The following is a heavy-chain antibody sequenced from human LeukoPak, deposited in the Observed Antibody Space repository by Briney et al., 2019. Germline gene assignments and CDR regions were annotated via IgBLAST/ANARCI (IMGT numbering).Heavy chain of an antibody. CDR1: GYSFTSYW. Sequence: GESLKISCKGSGYSFTSYWIGWVRQMPGKGLEWMGIIYPGDSDTRYSPSFQGQVTISADKSISTAYPQWSSLKASDTAMYYCATGRVATLPVYYYYYGMDVWGQGTTVTVSS. CDR3: ATGRVATLPVYYYYYGMDV. D-gene: IGHD1-26*01. V-gene: IGHV5-51*01. J-gene: IGHJ6*02. CDR2: IYPGDSDT.